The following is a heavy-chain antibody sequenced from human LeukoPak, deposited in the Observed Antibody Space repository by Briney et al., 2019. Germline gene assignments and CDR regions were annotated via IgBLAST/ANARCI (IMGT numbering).Heavy chain of an antibody. D-gene: IGHD2-15*01. V-gene: IGHV4-34*01. J-gene: IGHJ5*02. CDR3: ARLVTGYCSGGSCFFGLIATPNWFDP. CDR2: INHSGST. CDR1: GGSFSGYY. Sequence: SETLSLTCAVYGGSFSGYYWSWIRQPPGKGLEWIGEINHSGSTNYNPSLKSRVTISVDTSKNQFSLKLSSVTAADTAVYYCARLVTGYCSGGSCFFGLIATPNWFDPWGQGTQVTVSS.